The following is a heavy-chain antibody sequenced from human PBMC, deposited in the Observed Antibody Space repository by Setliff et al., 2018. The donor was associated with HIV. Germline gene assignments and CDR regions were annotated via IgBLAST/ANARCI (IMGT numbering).Heavy chain of an antibody. J-gene: IGHJ6*03. D-gene: IGHD6-19*01. V-gene: IGHV4-59*12. CDR2: VYDSGST. CDR3: ARVTSSGVHRRGYYYYYMDV. Sequence: PSETLSLTCTVSGGSISGYYWGWIRQPPGKGLEWIGYVYDSGSTNYNPSLKSRVTISVDTSKNQFSLYLQMYSLRAEDTAVYYCARVTSSGVHRRGYYYYYMDVWGKGTTVTVSS. CDR1: GGSISGYY.